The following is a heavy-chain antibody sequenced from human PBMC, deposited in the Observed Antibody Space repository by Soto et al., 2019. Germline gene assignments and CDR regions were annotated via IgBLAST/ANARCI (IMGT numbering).Heavy chain of an antibody. Sequence: QVQLVESGGGVVQPGRSLRLSCAASGFTFSSYGMHWVRQAPGKGLEWVAVIWYDGSNKYYADSVKGRFTISRDNSKNTLYLQTNSLRAEDTAVYYCARGDIVVVPAYYYYGMDVWGQGTTVTVSS. CDR3: ARGDIVVVPAYYYYGMDV. D-gene: IGHD2-2*01. CDR1: GFTFSSYG. CDR2: IWYDGSNK. V-gene: IGHV3-33*01. J-gene: IGHJ6*02.